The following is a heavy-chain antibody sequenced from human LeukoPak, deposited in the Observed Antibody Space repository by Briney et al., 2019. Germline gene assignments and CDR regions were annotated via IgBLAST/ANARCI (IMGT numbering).Heavy chain of an antibody. CDR2: IYTSGST. Sequence: SETLSLTCTVSGGSISSYYWSWIRQPPGKGLEWIGCIYTSGSTNYNPSLKSRVTISVDTSKNQFSLKLSSVTAADTAVYYCARHGDIVATYFDYWGQGTLVTVSS. CDR3: ARHGDIVATYFDY. J-gene: IGHJ4*02. V-gene: IGHV4-4*09. D-gene: IGHD5-12*01. CDR1: GGSISSYY.